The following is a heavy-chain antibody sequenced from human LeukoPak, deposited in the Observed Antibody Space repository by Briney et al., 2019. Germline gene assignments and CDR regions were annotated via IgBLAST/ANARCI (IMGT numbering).Heavy chain of an antibody. CDR1: GYSISSGYY. D-gene: IGHD6-25*01. V-gene: IGHV4-38-2*01. Sequence: PSETLSLTCAVSGYSISSGYYWGWIRQPPGKGLEWIGNIHHTGSTYHTPSLKSRDTISVETSKTRCFLRLPSVTAADTTVYYCARVLPGAANCFDPWGERTLVAVSS. CDR3: ARVLPGAANCFDP. CDR2: IHHTGST. J-gene: IGHJ5*02.